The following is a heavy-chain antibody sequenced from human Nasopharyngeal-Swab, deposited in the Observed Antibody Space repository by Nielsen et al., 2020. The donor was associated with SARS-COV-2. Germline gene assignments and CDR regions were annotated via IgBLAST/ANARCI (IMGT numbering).Heavy chain of an antibody. J-gene: IGHJ2*01. Sequence: ASVKVSCKASGYTFTNYYIHWVRQAPGQGLEWMGLFNPSGGGTTYAQKLQGRVTMTRAPSTTTVYMEMSSLKSEDTAVYYCARDLYGDFFSYFDLWGRGTLVTVSS. D-gene: IGHD4-17*01. CDR1: GYTFTNYY. V-gene: IGHV1-46*04. CDR2: FNPSGGGT. CDR3: ARDLYGDFFSYFDL.